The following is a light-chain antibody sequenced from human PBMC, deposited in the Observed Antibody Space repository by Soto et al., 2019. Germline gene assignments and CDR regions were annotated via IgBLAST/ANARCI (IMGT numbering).Light chain of an antibody. CDR1: QSISSW. V-gene: IGKV1-5*03. J-gene: IGKJ1*01. Sequence: DIHMTQSPSTLSASVGDRVIITCRASQSISSWLAWYQQKPGKAPKLLIYKASSLESGVPSRFSGSGSGTEFTLTISSLQPDDFATYYCQHYNSYSEAFGQGTKV. CDR2: KAS. CDR3: QHYNSYSEA.